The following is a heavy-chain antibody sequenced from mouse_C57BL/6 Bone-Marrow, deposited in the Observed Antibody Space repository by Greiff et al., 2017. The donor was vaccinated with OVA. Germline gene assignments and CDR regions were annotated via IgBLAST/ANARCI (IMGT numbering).Heavy chain of an antibody. Sequence: VQLQQSGAELVRPGASVTLSCKASGYTFTDYEMPWVKQTPVHGLEWIGAIDPETGGTSYNQKFKGKAILTADKSSSTAYMALRSLPSEDSAVYYCTRSRSYYGSSPYWYFDVWGTGTTVTVAS. V-gene: IGHV1-15*01. D-gene: IGHD1-1*01. CDR1: GYTFTDYE. CDR3: TRSRSYYGSSPYWYFDV. J-gene: IGHJ1*03. CDR2: IDPETGGT.